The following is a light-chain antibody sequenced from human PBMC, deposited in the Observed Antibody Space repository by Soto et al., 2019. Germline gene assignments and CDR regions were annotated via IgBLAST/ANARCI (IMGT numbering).Light chain of an antibody. Sequence: DIQMTQSPSSLSASVGDRVIITCRASQSIGIYLNWYQQKPGKAPNLLIYAASSLQRGVPSRFSGSGSETDFTLTISSLQPEDFAIYYCQQSFSTPYTFGQGTKLEIK. CDR1: QSIGIY. J-gene: IGKJ2*01. V-gene: IGKV1-39*01. CDR2: AAS. CDR3: QQSFSTPYT.